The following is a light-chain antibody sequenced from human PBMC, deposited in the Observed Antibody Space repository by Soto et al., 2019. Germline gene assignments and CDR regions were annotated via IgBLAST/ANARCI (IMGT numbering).Light chain of an antibody. CDR1: SSDVGGYNY. Sequence: QSVPTQPASVSGSPGQSITISCTATSSDVGGYNYVSWFQQYPGKAPKLMIYEVINRPSGVSNRFSGSKSGNTASLIISGLQAEDEADYYCSSYTSSSTLVFGGGTKVTVL. CDR3: SSYTSSSTLV. CDR2: EVI. J-gene: IGLJ2*01. V-gene: IGLV2-14*01.